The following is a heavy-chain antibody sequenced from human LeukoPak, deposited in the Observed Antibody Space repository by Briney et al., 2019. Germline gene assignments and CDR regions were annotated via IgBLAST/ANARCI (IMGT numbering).Heavy chain of an antibody. D-gene: IGHD6-13*01. CDR2: INPNNGNA. V-gene: IGHV1-8*01. CDR3: ARPTSRPSNYYSMDV. Sequence: GAPVKVSCKASGYTFTNFDLNWVRQAPGQGLEWVGWINPNNGNADYAQRFQGRVTMTRDTAISTVYMELSSLTYEDSAVYYCARPTSRPSNYYSMDVWGKGTTVIVSS. J-gene: IGHJ6*03. CDR1: GYTFTNFD.